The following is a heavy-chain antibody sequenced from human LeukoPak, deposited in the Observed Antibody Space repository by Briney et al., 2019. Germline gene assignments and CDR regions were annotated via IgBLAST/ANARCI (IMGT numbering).Heavy chain of an antibody. CDR1: GFTFSDYY. Sequence: GGSLRLSCAASGFTFSDYYMSWIRQAPGKGLEWVSYISSSGSTIYYADSVKGRFTISRDNAKNSLYLQMNSLRAEDTAVYYCAKDRSGSSWSPPYYYYMDVWGKGTTVTVSS. J-gene: IGHJ6*03. D-gene: IGHD6-13*01. V-gene: IGHV3-11*01. CDR2: ISSSGSTI. CDR3: AKDRSGSSWSPPYYYYMDV.